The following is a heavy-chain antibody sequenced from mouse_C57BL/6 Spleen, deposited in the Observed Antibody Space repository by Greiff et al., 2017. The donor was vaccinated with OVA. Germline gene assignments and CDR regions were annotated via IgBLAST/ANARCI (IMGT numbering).Heavy chain of an antibody. CDR3: ARRTSLLRYFDV. Sequence: SGAELVKPGASVKLSCKASGYTFTSYWMQWVKQRPGQGLEWIGEIDPSDSYTNYNQKIKGKATLTVDTSSSTAYMQLSSLASEDSAVYYCARRTSLLRYFDVWGTGTTVTVSS. CDR2: IDPSDSYT. D-gene: IGHD1-2*01. V-gene: IGHV1-50*01. J-gene: IGHJ1*03. CDR1: GYTFTSYW.